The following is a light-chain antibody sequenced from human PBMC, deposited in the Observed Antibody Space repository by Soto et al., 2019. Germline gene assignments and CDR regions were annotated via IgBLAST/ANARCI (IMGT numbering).Light chain of an antibody. CDR3: QQRSIWLT. Sequence: EIVLTQSPATLALSPGERATLSCRASQSISSYLAWYQQKPGQAPRLLIYDASNRATGIPARFSGSGSGTDFTLTISSLEPEDFAVYYCQQRSIWLTFGGGTKVDFK. J-gene: IGKJ4*01. V-gene: IGKV3-11*01. CDR1: QSISSY. CDR2: DAS.